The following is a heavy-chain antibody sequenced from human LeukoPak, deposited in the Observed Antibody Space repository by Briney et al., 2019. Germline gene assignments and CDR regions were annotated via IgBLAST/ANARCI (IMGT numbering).Heavy chain of an antibody. V-gene: IGHV1-58*02. D-gene: IGHD6-13*01. CDR3: AAVPLYSSSWDFDY. CDR1: GFTFTSSA. CDR2: IVVGSGNT. J-gene: IGHJ4*02. Sequence: SVKVSCKASGFTFTSSAMQWVRQPRGQRLDWIGWIVVGSGNTNYAQKFQERGNITRDMSTSTAYMELSSLRSEETAVYYCAAVPLYSSSWDFDYWGQGTLVTVSS.